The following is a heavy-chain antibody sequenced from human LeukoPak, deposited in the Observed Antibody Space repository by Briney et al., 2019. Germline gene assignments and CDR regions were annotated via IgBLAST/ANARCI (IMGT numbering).Heavy chain of an antibody. CDR3: ARRRGPYSSTWYGAFDV. CDR2: IYPGDSDT. J-gene: IGHJ3*01. Sequence: GESLKISCKGSGYSFTSYWNGWVRQMPGKGLEWMGIIYPGDSDTRYSPSFQGQVTISADKSISTAYLQWSSLKASDTAMYYCARRRGPYSSTWYGAFDVWGQGTRVTVSS. CDR1: GYSFTSYW. V-gene: IGHV5-51*01. D-gene: IGHD6-13*01.